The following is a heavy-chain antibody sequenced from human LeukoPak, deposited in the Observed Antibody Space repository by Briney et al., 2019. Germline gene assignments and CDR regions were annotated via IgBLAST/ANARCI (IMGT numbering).Heavy chain of an antibody. CDR3: AGNYYGSGSYYSEDRY. D-gene: IGHD3-10*01. Sequence: SETLSLTCAVYGGSFSGYYWSWIRQPPGKGLEWIGEINHSGSTNYNPSLKSRVTISVDTSKNQFSLKLSSVTAADTAVYYCAGNYYGSGSYYSEDRYWGQGALVTVSS. CDR1: GGSFSGYY. CDR2: INHSGST. V-gene: IGHV4-34*01. J-gene: IGHJ4*02.